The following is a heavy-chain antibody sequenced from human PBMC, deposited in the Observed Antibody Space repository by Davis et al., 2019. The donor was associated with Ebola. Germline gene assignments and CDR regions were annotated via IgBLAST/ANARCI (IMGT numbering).Heavy chain of an antibody. CDR2: IFHSGST. CDR1: GGSFSTYY. J-gene: IGHJ6*02. Sequence: MPSETLSLTCTVSGGSFSTYYWSWIRQPPGKGLEWIGYIFHSGSTTYNPSLKSRVPMSVDTSKNQFSLKVSSVTAADTAVYYCARVPGHYYYYGMDVWGQGTTVTVFS. D-gene: IGHD1-14*01. V-gene: IGHV4-59*01. CDR3: ARVPGHYYYYGMDV.